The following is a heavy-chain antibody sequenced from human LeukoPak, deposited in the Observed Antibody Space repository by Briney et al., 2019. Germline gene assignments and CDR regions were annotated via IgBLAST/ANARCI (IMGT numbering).Heavy chain of an antibody. CDR2: IYSSGST. Sequence: SETLSLTCTVFGGSINSYYWSWIRQPAGKGLEWIGRIYSSGSTNYNPSLKSRVSMSVDTSKNQFSLKLTSVTAADTAVYYCARGGKATVVTMWGQGILVTVSS. D-gene: IGHD4-23*01. CDR3: ARGGKATVVTM. J-gene: IGHJ4*02. V-gene: IGHV4-4*07. CDR1: GGSINSYY.